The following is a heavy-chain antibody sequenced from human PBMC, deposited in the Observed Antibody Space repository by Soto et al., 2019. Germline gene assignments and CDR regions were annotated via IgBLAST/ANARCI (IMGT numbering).Heavy chain of an antibody. CDR3: ARAPKVSGSAQTRPDF. CDR2: ISPSGTT. V-gene: IGHV4-34*01. Sequence: SEALSLTCSLYSGSLSGYYWSWIRQPPGKGLEWIGEISPSGTTNYSPSLKSRVSISVDTSKNQFSLNLTSLTAADTAVYYCARAPKVSGSAQTRPDFWGQGSLVT. J-gene: IGHJ4*02. CDR1: SGSLSGYY. D-gene: IGHD6-6*01.